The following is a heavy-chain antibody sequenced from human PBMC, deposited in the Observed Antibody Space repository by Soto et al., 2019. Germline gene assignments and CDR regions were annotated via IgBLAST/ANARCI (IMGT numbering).Heavy chain of an antibody. CDR1: GFTFSNHY. V-gene: IGHV3-11*01. J-gene: IGHJ4*02. CDR2: ISDSGTTT. CDR3: AGDPYYYASDF. Sequence: QVQLVESGGGLVEPGGSLRLSCAASGFTFSNHYMTWIRQAPGKGLEWVSKISDSGTTTYYADSVKGRFTVSRDHAKNSVYLQMNSLRAEDTAVYYCAGDPYYYASDFWGQGTLVTVSS. D-gene: IGHD3-10*01.